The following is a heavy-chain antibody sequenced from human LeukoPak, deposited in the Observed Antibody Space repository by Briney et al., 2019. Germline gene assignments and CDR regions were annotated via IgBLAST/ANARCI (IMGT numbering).Heavy chain of an antibody. V-gene: IGHV4-39*01. CDR1: GGSISSSSYY. Sequence: SETLSLTCTVSGGSISSSSYYWGWIRQPPGKGREWIGSIYYSGRTYYNPSLKSRVTISVDTSKNQFSLKLSSVTAADTAVYYCARQTGVYGSGSYLWGQGTLVTVSS. J-gene: IGHJ4*02. CDR3: ARQTGVYGSGSYL. D-gene: IGHD3-10*01. CDR2: IYYSGRT.